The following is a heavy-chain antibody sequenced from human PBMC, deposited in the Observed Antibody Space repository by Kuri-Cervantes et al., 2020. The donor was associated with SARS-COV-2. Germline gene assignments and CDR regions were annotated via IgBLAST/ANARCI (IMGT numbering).Heavy chain of an antibody. J-gene: IGHJ6*02. CDR2: INGYNGNT. V-gene: IGHV1-18*01. CDR3: ARDYCSKTNCYIRGMSNYYYGMDA. CDR1: GFTLINYG. D-gene: IGHD2-2*02. Sequence: ASVKVSCKASGFTLINYGISWVRQAPGQGLEWMGWINGYNGNTKYAQNLQGRVTMTTDTSTNTAYMELRSLRSDDTVMYYCARDYCSKTNCYIRGMSNYYYGMDAWGQGTTVTVSS.